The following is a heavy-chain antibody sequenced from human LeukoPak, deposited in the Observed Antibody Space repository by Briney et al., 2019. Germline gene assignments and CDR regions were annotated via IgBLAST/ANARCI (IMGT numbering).Heavy chain of an antibody. J-gene: IGHJ4*02. V-gene: IGHV4-31*03. CDR2: IYYSGST. CDR3: ARVAHFKIPPSGSPLDY. CDR1: GGSISSGGYY. Sequence: SSETLSLTCTVSGGSISSGGYYWSWIRQHPGKGLEWIGYIYYSGSTYYNPSLKSRVTISVDTSKNQFSLKLSSVTAADTAVYYCARVAHFKIPPSGSPLDYWGQGTLVTVSS. D-gene: IGHD3-10*01.